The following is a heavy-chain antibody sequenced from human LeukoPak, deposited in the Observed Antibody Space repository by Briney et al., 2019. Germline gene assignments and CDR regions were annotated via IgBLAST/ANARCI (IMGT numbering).Heavy chain of an antibody. CDR1: GGSFSGYY. CDR3: ARGRRYDY. J-gene: IGHJ4*02. V-gene: IGHV4-34*01. CDR2: INHSGST. Sequence: SETLSLTCAVYGGSFSGYYWSWIRQPPGKGLEWIGEINHSGSTNYNPSLKSRVTISVDTSKNQFSLKLSSVTAADTAVYYCARGRRYDYWGQGTLVTVSS.